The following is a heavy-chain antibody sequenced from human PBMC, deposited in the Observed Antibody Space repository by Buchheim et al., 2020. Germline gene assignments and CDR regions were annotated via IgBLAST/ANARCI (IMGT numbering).Heavy chain of an antibody. CDR1: GFTFGDYA. J-gene: IGHJ4*02. Sequence: EVQLVESGGGLVKPGRSLRLSCTASGFTFGDYAMSWFRQAPGKGLEWVGFIRSKAYGGTTEYAASVKGRFTISRDDSKSIAYLQMNSLKTEDTAVYYCTRSGVSGPVLGYCTNGVCLWGQGTL. CDR2: IRSKAYGGTT. CDR3: TRSGVSGPVLGYCTNGVCL. D-gene: IGHD2-8*01. V-gene: IGHV3-49*05.